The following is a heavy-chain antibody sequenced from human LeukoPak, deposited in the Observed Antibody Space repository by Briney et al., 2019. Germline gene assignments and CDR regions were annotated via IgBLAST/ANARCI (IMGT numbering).Heavy chain of an antibody. J-gene: IGHJ3*02. CDR1: GGSISSYY. V-gene: IGHV4-59*08. CDR3: ARSRTGDLYFDI. D-gene: IGHD7-27*01. CDR2: IYYSGST. Sequence: SETLSLTCTVSGGSISSYYWSWIRQPPGRGLEWIGYIYYSGSTNYNPSLKSRVTISVDTSKNQFSLKLSSVTAADTAVYYCARSRTGDLYFDIWGQGTMVTVSS.